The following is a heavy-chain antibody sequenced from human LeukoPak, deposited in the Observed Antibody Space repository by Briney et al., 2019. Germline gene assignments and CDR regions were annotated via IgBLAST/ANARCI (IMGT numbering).Heavy chain of an antibody. CDR1: GFTFSDYY. V-gene: IGHV3-11*03. D-gene: IGHD3-22*01. CDR3: ARPLYDSNGFYYSFDY. J-gene: IGHJ4*02. Sequence: PGGSLRLSCAASGFTFSDYYMNWIRQAPGKGLEWVSYISSSSGYINYADSVKGRFTISRDNAKNSLYLQMNSLRAEDTAVYYCARPLYDSNGFYYSFDYWGQGTLVTVSS. CDR2: ISSSSGYI.